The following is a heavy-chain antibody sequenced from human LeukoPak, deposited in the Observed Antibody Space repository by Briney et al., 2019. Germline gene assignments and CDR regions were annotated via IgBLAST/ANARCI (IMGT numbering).Heavy chain of an antibody. CDR1: GYTFTGYY. Sequence: ASVKVSCKASGYTFTGYYMHWVRQAPGQGLEWMGWINPNSGGTNCAQKFQGWVTMTRDTSISTACMELSRLRSDDTAVYYCARAANYYDSSDYQGAFDIWGQGTMVTVSS. V-gene: IGHV1-2*04. J-gene: IGHJ3*02. D-gene: IGHD3-22*01. CDR3: ARAANYYDSSDYQGAFDI. CDR2: INPNSGGT.